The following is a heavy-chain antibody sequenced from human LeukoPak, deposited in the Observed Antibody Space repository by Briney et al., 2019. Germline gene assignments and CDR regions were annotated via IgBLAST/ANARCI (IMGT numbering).Heavy chain of an antibody. J-gene: IGHJ3*02. CDR2: IGTVGDT. Sequence: GGSLRLSCAASGFTFSGYDFHWVRQATGRGLEWVSAIGTVGDTHYLDSVKGRFTISRENAKNSLYLQMNSLRAADTAVYYCARETGDVLLGAFDIWGQGTMVTVSS. D-gene: IGHD3-10*01. CDR3: ARETGDVLLGAFDI. V-gene: IGHV3-13*04. CDR1: GFTFSGYD.